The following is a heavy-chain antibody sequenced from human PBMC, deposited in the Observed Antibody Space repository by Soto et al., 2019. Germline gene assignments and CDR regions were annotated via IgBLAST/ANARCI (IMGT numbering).Heavy chain of an antibody. Sequence: GESLKISCKGSGYSFTSYWIGWVRQMPGKGLEWMGRIDPSDSYTNYSPSFQGHVTISADKSISTAYLQWSSLKASDTAMYYCAQALKPRGSMDVWGQGTTVTVSS. CDR2: IDPSDSYT. V-gene: IGHV5-10-1*01. J-gene: IGHJ6*02. CDR1: GYSFTSYW. CDR3: AQALKPRGSMDV.